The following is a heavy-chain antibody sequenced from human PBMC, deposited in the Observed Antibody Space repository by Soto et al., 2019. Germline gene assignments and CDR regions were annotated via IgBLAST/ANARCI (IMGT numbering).Heavy chain of an antibody. D-gene: IGHD2-15*01. CDR1: GFIVSDTY. Sequence: EVQLVESGGDLVQPGGSLRLSCTASGFIVSDTYMNWVRQAPGKGLEWVSVISNRGDTHYADSVRGRFSLSRDIADNTLHLQMNNLRGEDTAVYYCAREPRYCRGGSCSITGDAFDIWGQGTMVTVSS. CDR2: ISNRGDT. V-gene: IGHV3-66*01. J-gene: IGHJ3*02. CDR3: AREPRYCRGGSCSITGDAFDI.